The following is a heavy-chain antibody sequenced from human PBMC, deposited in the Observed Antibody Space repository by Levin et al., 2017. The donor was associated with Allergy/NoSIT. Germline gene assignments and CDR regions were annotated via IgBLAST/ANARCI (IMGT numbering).Heavy chain of an antibody. V-gene: IGHV3-30*18. CDR1: GFSFSSYV. Sequence: PSETLSLTCAASGFSFSSYVMHWVRQAPGKGLEWVAVISYDGSTKYYADSVKGRFTISRDNSKNTLYLQMSSLRAEDTAVYYCAKLGYSDIIDYWGQGTLVTVSS. J-gene: IGHJ4*02. D-gene: IGHD6-13*01. CDR2: ISYDGSTK. CDR3: AKLGYSDIIDY.